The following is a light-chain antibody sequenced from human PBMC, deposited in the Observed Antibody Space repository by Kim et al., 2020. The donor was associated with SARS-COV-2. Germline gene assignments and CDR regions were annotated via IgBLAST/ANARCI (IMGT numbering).Light chain of an antibody. V-gene: IGKV1-27*01. CDR2: AAS. CDR3: QKYDRVPWA. J-gene: IGKJ1*01. CDR1: QDIRNH. Sequence: DIQRTQSPSSLSASVGDRVTITCRASQDIRNHLAWYQQRPGKVPKLLIYAASALHSGVPSRFGGSGSGTDFTLTITSLQPEEVATYYCQKYDRVPWAFGPGTKVDI.